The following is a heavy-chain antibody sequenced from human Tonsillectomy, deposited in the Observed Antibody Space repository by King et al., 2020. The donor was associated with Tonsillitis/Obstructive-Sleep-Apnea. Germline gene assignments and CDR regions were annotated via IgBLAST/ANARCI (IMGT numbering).Heavy chain of an antibody. CDR3: AKIEGTTPGSYYYYYYMDV. CDR1: GGTFSSYA. Sequence: VQLVQSGAEVKKPGSSVKVSCTASGGTFSSYAISWVRQAPGQGLEWMGGIIPIFGTANYAQKLQGRVTITADESTNTAYMGLSSLRSEDTAVYYCAKIEGTTPGSYYYYYYMDVWGKGTTVTVSS. J-gene: IGHJ6*03. D-gene: IGHD1-1*01. V-gene: IGHV1-69*01. CDR2: IIPIFGTA.